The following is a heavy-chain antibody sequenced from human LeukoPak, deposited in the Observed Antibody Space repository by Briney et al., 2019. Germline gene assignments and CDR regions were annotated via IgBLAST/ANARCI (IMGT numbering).Heavy chain of an antibody. Sequence: GGSLRLSCAASGFTFSGSAMHWVGQASGKGLEWVGRIRSKANSYATAYAASVKGRFTISRDDSKNTAYLQMNSLKTEDTAVYYCTRLPGDYVWGSYRFASHYFDYWGQGTLVTVSS. CDR2: IRSKANSYAT. D-gene: IGHD3-16*02. J-gene: IGHJ4*02. CDR3: TRLPGDYVWGSYRFASHYFDY. V-gene: IGHV3-73*01. CDR1: GFTFSGSA.